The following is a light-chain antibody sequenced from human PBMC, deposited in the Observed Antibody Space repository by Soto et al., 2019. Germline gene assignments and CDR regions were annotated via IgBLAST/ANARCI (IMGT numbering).Light chain of an antibody. Sequence: EIVLTQSPGTLSLPPGERASLSCRASQSVSSNYLAWYQQKPGQAPRLLIYGASSRATGIPDRFSRSGSGTDFTLTISRLEPEDFAVYYCQQYGSSRTFGPGTRLEIK. CDR3: QQYGSSRT. CDR2: GAS. J-gene: IGKJ5*01. CDR1: QSVSSNY. V-gene: IGKV3-20*01.